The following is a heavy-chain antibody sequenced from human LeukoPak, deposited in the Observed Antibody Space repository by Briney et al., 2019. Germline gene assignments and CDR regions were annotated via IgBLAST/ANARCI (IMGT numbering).Heavy chain of an antibody. D-gene: IGHD3-16*01. CDR2: ISVSGNTI. Sequence: GGSLRLSCAASGFTFSSYDMNWVRQAPGKGLEWVSYISVSGNTIYYADSVKGRFTISRDNAKNSQYLQMNGLRAEDTAVYYCARDVGSRRDSSPSGSRWDVRLGGSPLRKPRTNEYGMDVWGKGTTVTVSS. CDR1: GFTFSSYD. V-gene: IGHV3-48*03. J-gene: IGHJ6*04. CDR3: ARDVGSRRDSSPSGSRWDVRLGGSPLRKPRTNEYGMDV.